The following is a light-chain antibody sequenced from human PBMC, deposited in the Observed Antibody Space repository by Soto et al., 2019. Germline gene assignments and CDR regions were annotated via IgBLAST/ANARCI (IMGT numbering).Light chain of an antibody. CDR3: QHLNSYPIT. J-gene: IGKJ5*01. Sequence: DIQLTQSPSFLSASVGDRVTVTCRASQGISSFLAWHQQKPGKAPKLLVYAASTLQSGVPSRFSGSGSGTEFPLAVRSLQPEDLATYYCQHLNSYPITFGQGTRLEIK. CDR2: AAS. CDR1: QGISSF. V-gene: IGKV1-9*01.